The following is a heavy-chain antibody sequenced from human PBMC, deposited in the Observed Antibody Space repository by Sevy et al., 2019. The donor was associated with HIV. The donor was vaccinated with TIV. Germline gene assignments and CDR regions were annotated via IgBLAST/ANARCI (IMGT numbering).Heavy chain of an antibody. D-gene: IGHD2-21*02. CDR2: IYYSGST. Sequence: SDTLSLTCTVSGGSISSGGYYWSWIRQHPGKGLEWIGYIYYSGSTYYNPSLKSRVTISVDTSKNQFSLKLSSVTAADTAVYYCARGIVVVTAFFDYWGQGTLVTVSS. J-gene: IGHJ4*02. CDR1: GGSISSGGYY. CDR3: ARGIVVVTAFFDY. V-gene: IGHV4-31*03.